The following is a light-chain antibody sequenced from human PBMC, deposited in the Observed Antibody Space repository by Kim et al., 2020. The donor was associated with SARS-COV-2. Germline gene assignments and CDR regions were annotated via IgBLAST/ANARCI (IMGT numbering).Light chain of an antibody. V-gene: IGLV3-21*01. Sequence: AQGQTPRIPGGGNDIGGHRVLCYQLKPGQAPVLVIYYDSDRPSGIPERFSGSKAATTATLTISRVEAGDEADYYCQVWDTDTDDYVFGTGTKVTVL. CDR1: DIGGHR. J-gene: IGLJ1*01. CDR2: YDS. CDR3: QVWDTDTDDYV.